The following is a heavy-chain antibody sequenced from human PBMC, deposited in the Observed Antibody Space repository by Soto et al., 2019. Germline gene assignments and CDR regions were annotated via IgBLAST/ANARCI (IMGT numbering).Heavy chain of an antibody. CDR2: ISAAGRSA. Sequence: GGSLRLSCTASGFTFSNSAMTFVRQAPGEGLEWVSIISAAGRSAYHADSVKGRFTISRYNSKNTLYLRMTSLRAEDTAVYYCAKDGHWLDVLLDAWGQGTLVTVSS. CDR3: AKDGHWLDVLLDA. V-gene: IGHV3-23*01. J-gene: IGHJ5*02. D-gene: IGHD6-19*01. CDR1: GFTFSNSA.